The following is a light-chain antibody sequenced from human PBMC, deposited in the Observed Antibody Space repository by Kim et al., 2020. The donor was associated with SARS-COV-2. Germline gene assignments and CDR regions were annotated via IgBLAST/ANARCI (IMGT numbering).Light chain of an antibody. CDR3: SSYTSSSTKAV. CDR1: SSDVGCYNY. CDR2: DVS. J-gene: IGLJ7*01. Sequence: QAASVSGSPGQSITISCTGTSSDVGCYNYVSWYQQHPGKAPKLMIYDVSNRPSGVSNRFSGSKSGNTASLTISGLQAEDEADYYCSSYTSSSTKAVFGGGTQLTVL. V-gene: IGLV2-14*03.